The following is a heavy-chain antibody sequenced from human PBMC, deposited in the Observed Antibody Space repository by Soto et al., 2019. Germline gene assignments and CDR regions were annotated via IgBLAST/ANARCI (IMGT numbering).Heavy chain of an antibody. V-gene: IGHV3-30*18. CDR3: AKEDLDTIVAVVISPRFDY. J-gene: IGHJ4*02. D-gene: IGHD3-3*01. Sequence: GGSLRLSCAASGFTFSSYGMHWVRQAPGKGLEWVAVISYDGSNKYYADSVKGRFTISRDNSKNTLYLQMNSLRAADTAVYYCAKEDLDTIVAVVISPRFDYWGQGTLGTVSS. CDR2: ISYDGSNK. CDR1: GFTFSSYG.